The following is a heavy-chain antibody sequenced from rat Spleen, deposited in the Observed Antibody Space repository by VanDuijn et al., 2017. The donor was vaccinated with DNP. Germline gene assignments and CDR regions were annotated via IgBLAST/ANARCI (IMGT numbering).Heavy chain of an antibody. Sequence: EVQLVESGGGLVQPGRSLKLSCVVSGFTFNNYFMAWVRQAPKKGLEWVATISITGGGTYYPDSVKGRFTISRDNAKNSLYLQMNSLTSEDTATYYGERQRVMYTTATGFAYWGQGTLVTVSS. CDR3: ERQRVMYTTATGFAY. V-gene: IGHV5-25*01. CDR2: ISITGGGT. D-gene: IGHD1-6*01. J-gene: IGHJ3*01. CDR1: GFTFNNYF.